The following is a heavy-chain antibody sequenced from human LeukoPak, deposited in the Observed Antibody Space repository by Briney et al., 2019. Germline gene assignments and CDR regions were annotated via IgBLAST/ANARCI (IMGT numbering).Heavy chain of an antibody. CDR3: ARAAQLTDAFDI. V-gene: IGHV4-59*01. D-gene: IGHD5-24*01. J-gene: IGHJ3*02. CDR1: GGSISSYY. CDR2: IYYSGST. Sequence: SETLSLTCTVSGGSISSYYWSWLRQPPGKGLEWIGYIYYSGSTNYNPSLKSRVTISVDTSKNQFSLKLSSVTAADTAVYYCARAAQLTDAFDIWGQGTMVTVSS.